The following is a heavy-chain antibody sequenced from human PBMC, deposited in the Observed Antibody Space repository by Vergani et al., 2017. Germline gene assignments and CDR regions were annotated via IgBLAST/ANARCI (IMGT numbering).Heavy chain of an antibody. V-gene: IGHV4-39*01. CDR1: GGSIRSTFYY. CDR2: IYYSGST. CDR3: ARHKEQLVPGNYYYYYYMDV. Sequence: QLQLQESDPGLVKPSETLSLTCTVSGGSIRSTFYYWGWIRQPPGTGLEWIGTIYYSGSTYYNPSLKSRVTISVDTSKNQFSLKLNSVTAADTAVYYCARHKEQLVPGNYYYYYYMDVWGKGTTVTVSS. J-gene: IGHJ6*03. D-gene: IGHD6-13*01.